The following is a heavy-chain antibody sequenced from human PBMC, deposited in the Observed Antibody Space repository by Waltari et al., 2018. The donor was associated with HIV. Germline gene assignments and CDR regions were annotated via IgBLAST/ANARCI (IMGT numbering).Heavy chain of an antibody. CDR2: INAYSHNR. CDR3: ARIRGAKCPGSYYGMDV. D-gene: IGHD3-10*01. CDR1: GFDFRNYG. Sequence: QAQLVQSGPEAKKPGDSVKVSCQASGFDFRNYGVNWIRRTPGQAFEWMGWINAYSHNRNYTQGRVTLTTNTSSNIATMELRSLRPDDTATYYCARIRGAKCPGSYYGMDVWGQGTTVTVSS. J-gene: IGHJ6*02. V-gene: IGHV1-18*01.